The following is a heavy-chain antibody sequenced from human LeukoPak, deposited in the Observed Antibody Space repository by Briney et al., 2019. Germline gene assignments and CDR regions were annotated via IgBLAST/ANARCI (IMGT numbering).Heavy chain of an antibody. J-gene: IGHJ6*03. CDR3: ARGSDYDDYFYMDF. Sequence: ASVKVSCKASGYTFTGCYLHWVRQAPGQGLEWMGWMNPKSGATDYARKFQGRVTMTRDTSISTAYMELTRLRSDDTAVYFCARGSDYDDYFYMDFWGKGTTVTVPS. CDR1: GYTFTGCY. CDR2: MNPKSGAT. V-gene: IGHV1-2*02.